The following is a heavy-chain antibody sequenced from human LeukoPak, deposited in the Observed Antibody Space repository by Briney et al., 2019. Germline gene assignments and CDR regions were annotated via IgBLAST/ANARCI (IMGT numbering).Heavy chain of an antibody. D-gene: IGHD1-26*01. CDR3: AKDKYSGSYHSTPADY. V-gene: IGHV3-23*01. Sequence: GVSLRLSCAASGFTFSSYAMSWVRQAPGKGLEWVSAISGSGGSTYYADSVKGRFTISRDNSKNTLYLQMNSLRAEDTAVYYCAKDKYSGSYHSTPADYWGQGTLVTVSS. CDR1: GFTFSSYA. J-gene: IGHJ4*02. CDR2: ISGSGGST.